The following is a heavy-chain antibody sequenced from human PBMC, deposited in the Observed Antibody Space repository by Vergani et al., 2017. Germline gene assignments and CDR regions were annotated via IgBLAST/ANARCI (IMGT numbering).Heavy chain of an antibody. J-gene: IGHJ4*02. CDR1: GFTFTSNA. CDR3: AKEPLKYYDILTGYYEPYYFDY. CDR2: IRGSGGST. Sequence: EVQLLESGGGLVQPGGSLRLSCAASGFTFTSNAMSWVRQAPGKGLEWVSGIRGSGGSTYYADSVKGRFTISRDNSKNALYLQMNSLRPEDTAVYYCAKEPLKYYDILTGYYEPYYFDYWGEGTLVTVSS. V-gene: IGHV3-23*01. D-gene: IGHD3-9*01.